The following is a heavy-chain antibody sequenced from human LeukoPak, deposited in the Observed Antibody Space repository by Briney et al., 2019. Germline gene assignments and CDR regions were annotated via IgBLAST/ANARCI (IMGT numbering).Heavy chain of an antibody. CDR2: INHSGST. V-gene: IGHV4-34*01. CDR1: GGSFSGYY. J-gene: IGHJ5*02. Sequence: PSETLSLTCAVYGGSFSGYYWSWIRQPPGKGLELIGEINHSGSTNYNPSLKSRVTISVDTSKNQFSLKLSSVTAADTAVYYCARASWYRVRNWFDPWGQGTLVTVSS. CDR3: ARASWYRVRNWFDP. D-gene: IGHD6-13*01.